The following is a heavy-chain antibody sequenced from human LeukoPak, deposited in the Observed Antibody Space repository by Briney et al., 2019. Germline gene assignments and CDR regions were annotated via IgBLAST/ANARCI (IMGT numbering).Heavy chain of an antibody. V-gene: IGHV1-2*02. CDR3: ARGWDNWDY. J-gene: IGHJ4*02. CDR2: IDPKSGGT. CDR1: GYTFTGYY. Sequence: ASVKVSFKASGYTFTGYYMHWVRQAPGQGLEWMGWIDPKSGGTNYVEKFLGRVTMTRDTSMSTAYMELSRLRSDDTAVYYCARGWDNWDYWGQGTLVTVSS. D-gene: IGHD1-1*01.